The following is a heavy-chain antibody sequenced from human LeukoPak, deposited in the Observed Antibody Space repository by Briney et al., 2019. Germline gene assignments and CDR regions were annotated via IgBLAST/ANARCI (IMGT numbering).Heavy chain of an antibody. J-gene: IGHJ2*01. D-gene: IGHD6-19*01. V-gene: IGHV3-7*01. CDR2: INQDGSKK. CDR3: ARDAASWLVSEYFDL. CDR1: GFTFTDYW. Sequence: GGSLRLSCTTSGFTFTDYWMTWVRQAPGKGLEWVANINQDGSKKFYVDSVKGRFTISRDNAKNALYLQMNSLRAEDTGVYFCARDAASWLVSEYFDLWGRGTLVTVSS.